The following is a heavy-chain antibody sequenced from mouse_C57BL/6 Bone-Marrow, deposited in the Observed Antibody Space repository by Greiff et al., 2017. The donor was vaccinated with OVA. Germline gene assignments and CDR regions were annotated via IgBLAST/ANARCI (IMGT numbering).Heavy chain of an antibody. Sequence: VQLQQSGPVLVKPGASVKMSCKASGYTFTDYYMNWVKQSHGKSLEWIGVINPYNGGTSYNQKFKGKDTLTVDKSSSTAYMELNSLTSEDSAVYYCARGDGYYFDYWGQGTTLTVSS. V-gene: IGHV1-19*01. CDR2: INPYNGGT. D-gene: IGHD2-3*01. CDR3: ARGDGYYFDY. J-gene: IGHJ2*01. CDR1: GYTFTDYY.